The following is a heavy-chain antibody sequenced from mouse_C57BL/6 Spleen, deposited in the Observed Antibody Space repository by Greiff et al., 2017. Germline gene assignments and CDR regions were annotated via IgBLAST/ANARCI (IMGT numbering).Heavy chain of an antibody. CDR3: AIITTVVGRNWFAY. Sequence: EVQLQESGPGLVKPSQSLSLTCSVTGYSITSGYYWNWIRQFPGNKLEWMGYISYDGSNNYNPSLKNRIFITRDTSKNQFFLKLNSVTTEDTATYYCAIITTVVGRNWFAYWGQGTLVTVAA. D-gene: IGHD1-1*01. CDR2: ISYDGSN. J-gene: IGHJ3*01. V-gene: IGHV3-6*01. CDR1: GYSITSGYY.